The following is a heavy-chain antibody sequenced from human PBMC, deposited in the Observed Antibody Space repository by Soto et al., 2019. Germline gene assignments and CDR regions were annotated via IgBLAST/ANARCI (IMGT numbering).Heavy chain of an antibody. CDR1: GGSFSSGDYY. Sequence: QVQLQESGPGLVKPSQTLSLTCTVSGGSFSSGDYYWSWIRQPPGKGLEWIGNIYYSGSTYYNPSLKSRVTISLDTSKNQFSLNLSSVTAADTAVYYCARDSTSYDFWSGYYTPYYYGMDVWGQGTTVTVSS. J-gene: IGHJ6*02. CDR2: IYYSGST. V-gene: IGHV4-30-4*01. CDR3: ARDSTSYDFWSGYYTPYYYGMDV. D-gene: IGHD3-3*01.